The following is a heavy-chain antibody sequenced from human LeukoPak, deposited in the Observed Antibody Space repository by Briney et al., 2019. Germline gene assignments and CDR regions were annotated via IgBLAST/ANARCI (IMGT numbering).Heavy chain of an antibody. J-gene: IGHJ3*02. CDR2: IGGSGSTT. CDR3: AKDWGSSSWYFFDI. Sequence: GGLRLSCAASGFTFSSYAMSWVRQAPGKGLEWVSAIGGSGSTTYYADSVKGQFTISRDNSKNTLYLQMNSLRAEDTAVYYCAKDWGSSSWYFFDIWGQGTMVTVSS. CDR1: GFTFSSYA. V-gene: IGHV3-23*01. D-gene: IGHD6-13*01.